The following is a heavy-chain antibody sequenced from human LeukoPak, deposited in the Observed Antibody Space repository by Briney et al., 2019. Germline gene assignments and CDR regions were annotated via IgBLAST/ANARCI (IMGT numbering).Heavy chain of an antibody. CDR3: AREGSSGSFPD. D-gene: IGHD3-10*01. J-gene: IGHJ4*02. V-gene: IGHV4-59*01. Sequence: PSETLSLTCTVSGGSISRYYWNWIRQPPGKGLEWIGYIFYSGSTNYNPSLKSRVTISVDTSKNQFSLKLSSVTAADTAVYYCAREGSSGSFPDWGQGTLVTVS. CDR2: IFYSGST. CDR1: GGSISRYY.